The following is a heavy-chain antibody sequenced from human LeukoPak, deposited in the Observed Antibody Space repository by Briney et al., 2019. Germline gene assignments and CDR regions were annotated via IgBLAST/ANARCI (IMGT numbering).Heavy chain of an antibody. CDR3: AKKDGDF. CDR2: IYTSGST. CDR1: GGSISSYY. V-gene: IGHV4-4*07. J-gene: IGHJ4*02. Sequence: SETLSLTCTVSGGSISSYYWSWIRQPAGKGLEWIGRIYTSGSTNYNPSLKSRVIMSIDTSRNQLSLKLTSLTAADTAVYYCAKKDGDFWGQGTLVSVSS.